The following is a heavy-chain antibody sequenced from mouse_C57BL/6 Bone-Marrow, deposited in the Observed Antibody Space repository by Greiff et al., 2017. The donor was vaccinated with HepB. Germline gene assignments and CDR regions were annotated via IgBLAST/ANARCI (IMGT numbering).Heavy chain of an antibody. D-gene: IGHD1-1*01. CDR3: ASRTPLLLLFAD. Sequence: DVKLQESGAELVRPGASVKLSCTASGFNIKDDYMHWVKQSHGKSLEWIGVINPYNGGTSYNQKFKGKATLTVDKSSSTAYMELNSLTSEDSAVYYCASRTPLLLLFADWGQGTLVTVSA. J-gene: IGHJ3*01. CDR1: GFNIKDDY. CDR2: INPYNGGT. V-gene: IGHV1-19*01.